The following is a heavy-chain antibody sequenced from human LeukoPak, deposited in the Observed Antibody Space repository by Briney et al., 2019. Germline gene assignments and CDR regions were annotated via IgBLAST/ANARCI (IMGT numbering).Heavy chain of an antibody. CDR2: IIPIFGTA. Sequence: ASVKVSCKASGGTFSSYAISWVRQAPGQGLEWMGGIIPIFGTANYAQKFQGRVTITTDESTSTAYMELSSLRSEDTAVYYCARRAPSVVPAATDAFDIWGQGTMVTVPS. CDR3: ARRAPSVVPAATDAFDI. D-gene: IGHD2-2*01. J-gene: IGHJ3*02. CDR1: GGTFSSYA. V-gene: IGHV1-69*05.